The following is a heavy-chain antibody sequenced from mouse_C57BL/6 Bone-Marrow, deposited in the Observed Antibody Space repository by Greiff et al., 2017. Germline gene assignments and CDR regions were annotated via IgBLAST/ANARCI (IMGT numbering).Heavy chain of an antibody. CDR2: INPSNGGT. V-gene: IGHV1-53*01. CDR3: ARGIVRYAMDY. CDR1: GYTFTSYW. D-gene: IGHD2-5*01. Sequence: LQESGTELVKPGASVKLSCKASGYTFTSYWMHWVKQRPGQGLEWIGNINPSNGGTNYNEKFKSKATLTVDKSSSTAYMQLSSLTSEDSAVYYCARGIVRYAMDYWGQGTSVTVSS. J-gene: IGHJ4*01.